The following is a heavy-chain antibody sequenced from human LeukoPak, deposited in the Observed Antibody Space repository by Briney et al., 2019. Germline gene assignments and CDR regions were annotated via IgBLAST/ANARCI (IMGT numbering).Heavy chain of an antibody. CDR2: ISGSGGST. CDR3: AKHLYYDSSGYYETPYYFDY. CDR1: GFTFSNYA. D-gene: IGHD3-22*01. J-gene: IGHJ4*02. V-gene: IGHV3-23*01. Sequence: GGSLRLSCAASGFTFSNYAMNWVRQAPGKGLEWVSSISGSGGSTYYADSVKGRFTISRDNSKNTLYLQMNSLRAEDTAVYYCAKHLYYDSSGYYETPYYFDYWGQGTLVTVSS.